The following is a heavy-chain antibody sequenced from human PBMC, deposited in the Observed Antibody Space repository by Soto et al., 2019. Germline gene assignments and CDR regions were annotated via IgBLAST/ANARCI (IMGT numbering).Heavy chain of an antibody. CDR2: IHYTGTT. CDR3: VRVANGSLFDY. J-gene: IGHJ4*02. Sequence: QVLLQESGPGLVKPSETLSLTCTVSRGSINNPYWTWIRQPPGKRLEWIGYIHYTGTTNHNPSLRGRVTMSVDTSNNQFSLKLRSVTAADTAVYYCVRVANGSLFDYRGPGNMVTVSS. CDR1: RGSINNPY. V-gene: IGHV4-59*11. D-gene: IGHD2-21*01.